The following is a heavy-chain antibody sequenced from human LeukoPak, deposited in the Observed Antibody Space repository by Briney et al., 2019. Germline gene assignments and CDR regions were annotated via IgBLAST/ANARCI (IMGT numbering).Heavy chain of an antibody. D-gene: IGHD2-15*01. CDR1: GFTFGSYW. J-gene: IGHJ4*02. V-gene: IGHV3-7*01. Sequence: GGSLRLSCAASGFTFGSYWMSWVRQAPGKGLEWVANIKQDGSEKYYVDSVKGRFTISRDNAKNSLYLQMNSLRAEDTAVYYCARLYCSGGSCCSITAFDYWGQGTLVTVSS. CDR3: ARLYCSGGSCCSITAFDY. CDR2: IKQDGSEK.